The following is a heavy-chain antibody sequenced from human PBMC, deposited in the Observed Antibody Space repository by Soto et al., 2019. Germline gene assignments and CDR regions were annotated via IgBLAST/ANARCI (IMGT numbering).Heavy chain of an antibody. D-gene: IGHD3-16*01. CDR2: IYYSGST. CDR1: GGSISSGDYY. J-gene: IGHJ2*01. V-gene: IGHV4-30-4*01. CDR3: ARRFGGVTSPFDL. Sequence: QVQLQESGPGLVKPSQTLSLTCTVSGGSISSGDYYWSWIRQPPGKGLEWIGYIYYSGSTYYNPSLKSRVTISVETSKNQFSLKLSSVTAADTAVYYWARRFGGVTSPFDLWGRGTLVTVSS.